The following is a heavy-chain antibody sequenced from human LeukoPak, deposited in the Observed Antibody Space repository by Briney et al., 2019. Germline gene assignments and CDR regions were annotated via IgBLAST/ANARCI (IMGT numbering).Heavy chain of an antibody. J-gene: IGHJ1*01. V-gene: IGHV4-39*07. D-gene: IGHD4-17*01. Sequence: PSETLSLTCTVSGGSISSSSYYWGWIRQPPGKGLEWIGSIYYSGSTYYNPSLKSRVTISVDTSKNQFSLKLSSVTAADTAVYYCARPGGDYALGRGYFQHWGQGTLVTVSS. CDR3: ARPGGDYALGRGYFQH. CDR1: GGSISSSSYY. CDR2: IYYSGST.